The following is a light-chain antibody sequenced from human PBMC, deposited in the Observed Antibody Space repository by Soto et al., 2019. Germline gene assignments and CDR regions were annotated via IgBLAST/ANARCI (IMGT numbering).Light chain of an antibody. CDR3: QQYGSSPWT. CDR2: GAS. Sequence: EIVLTQSPGTLSLSPGERATLSCRASQSVSRSYLAWYQQKPGQAPRLLIYGASSRATGIPDRFSGSGSGTDFTLTISRLGPEEFAVYYCQQYGSSPWTFGQGTKVEIK. J-gene: IGKJ1*01. CDR1: QSVSRSY. V-gene: IGKV3-20*01.